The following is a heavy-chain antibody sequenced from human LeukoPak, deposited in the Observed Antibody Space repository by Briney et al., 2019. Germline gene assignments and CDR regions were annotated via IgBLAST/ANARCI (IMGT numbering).Heavy chain of an antibody. Sequence: ASVKVSCKASGYTFTGYYMHWVRQAPGQGLEWMGWINPNSGGTSYAQKFQGRVTMTRDTSISTAYMELSRLRSDDTAVYYCARGVFYPFGETDYWGQGTLVTVSS. CDR3: ARGVFYPFGETDY. D-gene: IGHD3-10*01. V-gene: IGHV1-2*02. CDR1: GYTFTGYY. J-gene: IGHJ4*02. CDR2: INPNSGGT.